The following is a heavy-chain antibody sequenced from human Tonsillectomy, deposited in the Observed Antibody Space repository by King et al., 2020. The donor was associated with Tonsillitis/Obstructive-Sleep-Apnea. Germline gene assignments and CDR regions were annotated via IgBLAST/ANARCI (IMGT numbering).Heavy chain of an antibody. CDR2: IRSKAYGGTT. V-gene: IGHV3-49*04. Sequence: VQLVESGGGLVQPGRSLRLSCTASGFTFGDYAMSWVRQAPGKGLEWVGFIRSKAYGGTTEYAASVKGRFTISRDDSKSIAYLQMNSLKTEDTAGYYCTREGYYDSSGYYTPIHAFDIWGQGTMVTVSS. J-gene: IGHJ3*02. CDR1: GFTFGDYA. CDR3: TREGYYDSSGYYTPIHAFDI. D-gene: IGHD3-22*01.